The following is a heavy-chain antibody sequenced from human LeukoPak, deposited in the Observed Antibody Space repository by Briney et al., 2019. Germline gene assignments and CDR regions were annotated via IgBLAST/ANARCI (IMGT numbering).Heavy chain of an antibody. V-gene: IGHV1-69*13. D-gene: IGHD3/OR15-3a*01. Sequence: ASAKVSCKASGGTFSSYAISWVRQAPGQGLEWMGGIIPIFGTANYAHKFQGRVTITADESTSTAYMELSSLRSEDTAVYYCARDGRQSGYYYGMDVWGQGTTVTVSS. CDR3: ARDGRQSGYYYGMDV. J-gene: IGHJ6*02. CDR1: GGTFSSYA. CDR2: IIPIFGTA.